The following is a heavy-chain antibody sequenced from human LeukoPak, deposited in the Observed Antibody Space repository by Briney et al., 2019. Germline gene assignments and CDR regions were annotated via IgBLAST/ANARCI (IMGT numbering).Heavy chain of an antibody. CDR1: GGYISSSNW. D-gene: IGHD3-9*01. CDR3: ARLVQDDILTGYSTYYFDY. CDR2: IYHSGST. J-gene: IGHJ4*02. Sequence: PSETLSLTCAVSGGYISSSNWWSWVGQPPGKGLEWIGEIYHSGSTNYNPSLKSRVTISVDKSKNQFSLKLSSVTAADTAVYYCARLVQDDILTGYSTYYFDYWGQGTLVTVSS. V-gene: IGHV4-4*02.